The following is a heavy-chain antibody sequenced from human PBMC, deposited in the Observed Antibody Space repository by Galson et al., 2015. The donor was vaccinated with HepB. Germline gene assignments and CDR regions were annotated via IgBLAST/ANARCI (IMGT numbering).Heavy chain of an antibody. CDR2: IYPGDSDT. D-gene: IGHD5-24*01. Sequence: QSGAEVKKPGESLKISCNGSGYTFTFNWIAWVRQMPGKGLEWMGTIYPGDSDTRYSPSFQGQVTISADKSTNTAYLQLNSLKASDSGMYFCAKEADPPSRAFDSWGQGTLVTVSS. CDR3: AKEADPPSRAFDS. J-gene: IGHJ4*02. CDR1: GYTFTFNW. V-gene: IGHV5-51*01.